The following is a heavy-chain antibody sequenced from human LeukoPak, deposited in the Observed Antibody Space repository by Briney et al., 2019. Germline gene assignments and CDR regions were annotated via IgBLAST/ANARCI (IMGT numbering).Heavy chain of an antibody. CDR1: GFTFDDYA. J-gene: IGHJ4*02. V-gene: IGHV3-43D*03. CDR3: ATLGIAGAY. D-gene: IGHD6-13*01. Sequence: GGSLRLSCAASGFTFDDYAMHWVRQAPGKGLEWVSLISWDGGSTYYADSVKGRFTISRDNSKNSLYLQMNSLRAEDTALYYCATLGIAGAYWGQGTLVTVSS. CDR2: ISWDGGST.